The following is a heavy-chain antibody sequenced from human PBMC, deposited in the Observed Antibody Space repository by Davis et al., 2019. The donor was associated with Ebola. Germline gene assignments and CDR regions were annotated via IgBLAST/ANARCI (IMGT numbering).Heavy chain of an antibody. CDR3: VGALGQWLVP. J-gene: IGHJ5*02. CDR1: GYTFSAYY. D-gene: IGHD6-19*01. V-gene: IGHV1-2*02. CDR2: INPDSGGT. Sequence: ASVKVSCKASGYTFSAYYMHWVRQAPGQGLEWMGWINPDSGGTNYAQKFQGRVTMTRYTSINTAYMELSRLRSDDTAVYSCVGALGQWLVPWGQGTLVTVSS.